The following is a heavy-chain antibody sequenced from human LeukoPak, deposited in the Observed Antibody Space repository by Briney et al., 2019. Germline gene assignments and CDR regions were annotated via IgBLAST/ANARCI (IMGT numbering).Heavy chain of an antibody. D-gene: IGHD5-12*01. J-gene: IGHJ4*02. CDR2: IKQDGSDK. CDR1: GFTFSYYW. CDR3: ARHYSGYIYYFDY. Sequence: GGSLRLSCAASGFTFSYYWMTWVRQAPGKGLEWVANIKQDGSDKKYVDSVKGRFTISRDNAKNSLYLQMNSLRAEDTAVYYCARHYSGYIYYFDYWGQGTLVTVSS. V-gene: IGHV3-7*02.